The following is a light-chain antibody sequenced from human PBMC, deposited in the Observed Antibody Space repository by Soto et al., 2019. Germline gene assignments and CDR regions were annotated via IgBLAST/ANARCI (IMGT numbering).Light chain of an antibody. CDR1: QSVSSN. Sequence: EIVMTQSPATLSASPGERATLSCRASQSVSSNLAWYQQKPGQAPRLLIYGASTRATGIPARFSGSGSGTEFTLTISSLQSEDFAVYSCQQYNNWPPWTFGQGTKVEIK. V-gene: IGKV3-15*01. J-gene: IGKJ1*01. CDR2: GAS. CDR3: QQYNNWPPWT.